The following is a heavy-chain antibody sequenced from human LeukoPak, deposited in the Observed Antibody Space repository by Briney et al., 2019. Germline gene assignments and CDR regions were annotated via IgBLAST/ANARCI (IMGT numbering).Heavy chain of an antibody. J-gene: IGHJ5*02. Sequence: SETLSLTCAVYGGSFSGYYWSWIRQPPGKGLEWIGEINHSGSTNYNPSRKSRVTISVDTSKNQFSLKLSSVTAADTAVYYCARANVYYDFWSGYYTGGPYNWFDPWGQGALVTVSS. D-gene: IGHD3-3*01. CDR3: ARANVYYDFWSGYYTGGPYNWFDP. CDR2: INHSGST. CDR1: GGSFSGYY. V-gene: IGHV4-34*01.